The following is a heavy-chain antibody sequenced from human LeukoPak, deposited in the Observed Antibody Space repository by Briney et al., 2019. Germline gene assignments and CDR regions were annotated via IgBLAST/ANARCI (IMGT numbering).Heavy chain of an antibody. V-gene: IGHV1-24*01. CDR1: GYTLTELS. Sequence: ASVKVSCKVSGYTLTELSMHWVRQAPGKGLEWMGGFDPEDGETIYAQKFQGRVTMTEDTSTDTAYMELSSLRSDDTAVYYCARGLFLEWLSNFDYWGQGTLVTVSS. D-gene: IGHD3-3*01. J-gene: IGHJ4*02. CDR2: FDPEDGET. CDR3: ARGLFLEWLSNFDY.